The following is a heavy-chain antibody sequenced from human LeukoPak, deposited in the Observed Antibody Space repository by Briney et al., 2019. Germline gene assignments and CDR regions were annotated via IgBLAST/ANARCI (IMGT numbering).Heavy chain of an antibody. J-gene: IGHJ4*02. CDR3: ARSPRGGTKTYFDY. V-gene: IGHV4-59*01. D-gene: IGHD1-14*01. CDR1: GGPISNYY. CDR2: IYYSGST. Sequence: SETLSLTCTASGGPISNYYWSWLRQPPGKGLEWIGYIYYSGSTNYNPSLKSRVTISVDTSKNQFSLRLSSVTAADTAVYYCARSPRGGTKTYFDYWGQGTLVTVSP.